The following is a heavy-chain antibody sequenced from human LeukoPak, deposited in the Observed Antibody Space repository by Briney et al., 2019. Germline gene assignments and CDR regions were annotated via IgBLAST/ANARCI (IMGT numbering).Heavy chain of an antibody. V-gene: IGHV3-53*01. CDR3: ARGRNSGVAFDI. J-gene: IGHJ3*02. CDR1: GFTFSSYA. Sequence: PGGSLRLSCAASGFTFSSYAMHWVRQAPGKGLEWVSVIYSGGSTYYADSVKGRFTISRDNSKNTLYLQMNSLRAEDTAVYYCARGRNSGVAFDIWGQGTMVTVPS. CDR2: IYSGGST. D-gene: IGHD6-25*01.